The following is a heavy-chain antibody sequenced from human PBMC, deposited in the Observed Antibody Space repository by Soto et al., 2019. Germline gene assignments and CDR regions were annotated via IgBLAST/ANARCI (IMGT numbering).Heavy chain of an antibody. CDR1: GGYISSGCYS. V-gene: IGHV4-30-2*01. CDR3: AREGNLGRWLQPLDF. D-gene: IGHD5-12*01. Sequence: SETLSVTCAVSGGYISSGCYSWSWIRQPPGKGLEWIGYIYHSGSTYYNPSLKSRVTMSVDTSKNQFSLKLISVTAADTAKYFCAREGNLGRWLQPLDFWGQGTLVTVSS. J-gene: IGHJ4*02. CDR2: IYHSGST.